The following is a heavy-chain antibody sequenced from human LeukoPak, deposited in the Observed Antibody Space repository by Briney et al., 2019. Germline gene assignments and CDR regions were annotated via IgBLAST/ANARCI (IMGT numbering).Heavy chain of an antibody. Sequence: PGGSLRLSCAASGFTFSSYAMSWVRQAPGKGLGWVSAICGSGGSTYYADSVKGRFTISRDNSKNTLYPQMNSLRAEDTAVYYCAKDYCSSTSCPNYWGQGTLATVSS. D-gene: IGHD2-2*01. CDR3: AKDYCSSTSCPNY. CDR1: GFTFSSYA. CDR2: ICGSGGST. J-gene: IGHJ4*02. V-gene: IGHV3-23*01.